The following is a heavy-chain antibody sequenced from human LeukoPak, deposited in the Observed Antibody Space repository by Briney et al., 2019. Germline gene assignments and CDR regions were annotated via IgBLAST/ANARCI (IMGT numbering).Heavy chain of an antibody. J-gene: IGHJ4*02. CDR2: ISDSSSKI. Sequence: GGSLRLSCAASGFSFSTYSMNWVRQAPGKGLEWVSSISDSSSKIYYADSAKGRFTISRDNAKNSLYLQLNSLRAEDTAVYFCARGEYGYCFEYWGQGTLVTVSS. CDR1: GFSFSTYS. CDR3: ARGEYGYCFEY. D-gene: IGHD2/OR15-2a*01. V-gene: IGHV3-21*01.